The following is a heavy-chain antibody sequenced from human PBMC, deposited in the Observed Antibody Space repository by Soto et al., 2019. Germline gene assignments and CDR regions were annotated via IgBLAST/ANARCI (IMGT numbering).Heavy chain of an antibody. CDR3: ASGGHVDY. CDR1: GFPFSSYW. CDR2: LNEDGSEK. V-gene: IGHV3-7*05. J-gene: IGHJ4*02. Sequence: EVQLVESGGGLVQPGGSLRLSCAASGFPFSSYWMTWVRQAPGKGLEWVANLNEDGSEKHYVDSVKGRFTISRDNAQNSLYLQMNSLSAEDTAVYYCASGGHVDYCGQGTLVTVSS. D-gene: IGHD3-16*01.